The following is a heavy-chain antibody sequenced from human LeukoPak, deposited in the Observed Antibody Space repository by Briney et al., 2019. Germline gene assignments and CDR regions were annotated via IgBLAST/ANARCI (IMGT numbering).Heavy chain of an antibody. D-gene: IGHD6-13*01. CDR1: GFTFSSYS. Sequence: MAGGSLRLSCAASGFTFSSYSMNWVRQAPGKGLEWVSSISSSSSYIYYADSVKGRFTISRDNAKNSLYLQMNSLRAEDTAVYYCAREVGGDAGPLSAAPGPYYYYYMDVWGKGTTVTVSS. CDR2: ISSSSSYI. CDR3: AREVGGDAGPLSAAPGPYYYYYMDV. J-gene: IGHJ6*03. V-gene: IGHV3-21*01.